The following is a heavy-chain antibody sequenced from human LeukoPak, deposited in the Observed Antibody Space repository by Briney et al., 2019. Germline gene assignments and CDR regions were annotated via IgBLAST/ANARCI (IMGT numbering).Heavy chain of an antibody. CDR2: IYSGGST. Sequence: GGSLRLSCAASGFTVSSNYMSWVRQAPGKGLEWVSVIYSGGSTYYADSVKGRFTISRDNSKNTLYLQMNSLRAEDTAVYYCARVLAAAGTVDYWGQGTLVTVSS. D-gene: IGHD6-13*01. J-gene: IGHJ4*02. CDR3: ARVLAAAGTVDY. V-gene: IGHV3-53*01. CDR1: GFTVSSNY.